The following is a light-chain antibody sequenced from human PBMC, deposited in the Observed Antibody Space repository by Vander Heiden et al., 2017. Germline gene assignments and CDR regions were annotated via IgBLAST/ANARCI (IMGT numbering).Light chain of an antibody. CDR2: EVT. CDR3: SSYTSSTTPVA. J-gene: IGLJ2*01. CDR1: SSDVGSYNR. Sequence: QSALTQPPSVSGSPGQSVTISCTGTSSDVGSYNRVSWYQPPPGTAPKLMIYEVTKRPSGVPDRFSGSKSGNTASLTISGLQAEDEADYYCSSYTSSTTPVAFGGGTKLTVL. V-gene: IGLV2-18*02.